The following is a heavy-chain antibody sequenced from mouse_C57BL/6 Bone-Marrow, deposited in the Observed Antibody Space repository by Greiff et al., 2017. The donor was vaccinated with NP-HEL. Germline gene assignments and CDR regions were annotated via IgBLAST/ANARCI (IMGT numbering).Heavy chain of an antibody. V-gene: IGHV3-6*01. Sequence: DVKLQESGPGLVKPSQSLSLTCSVTGYSITSGYYWNWIRQFPGNKLEWMGYISYDGSNNYNPSLKNRISITRDTSKNQFFLKLNSVTTEDTATYYCARAPYWGQGTTLTVSS. J-gene: IGHJ2*01. CDR1: GYSITSGYY. CDR3: ARAPY. CDR2: ISYDGSN.